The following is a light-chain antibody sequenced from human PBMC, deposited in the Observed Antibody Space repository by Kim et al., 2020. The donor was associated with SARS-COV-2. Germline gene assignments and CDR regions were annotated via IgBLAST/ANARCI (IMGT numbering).Light chain of an antibody. J-gene: IGLJ2*01. CDR1: KLGNKY. V-gene: IGLV3-1*01. CDR2: QDA. CDR3: QAWERSTEI. Sequence: VSPGQTASISCSGDKLGNKYAYWYQQKPGQSPILVIYQDAKRPSGIPERFSGSNSGNTATLTITGTQAMDEADYYCQAWERSTEIFGGGTQLTVL.